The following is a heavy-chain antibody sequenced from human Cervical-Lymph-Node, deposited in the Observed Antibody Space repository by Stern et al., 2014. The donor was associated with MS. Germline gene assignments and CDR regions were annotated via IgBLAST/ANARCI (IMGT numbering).Heavy chain of an antibody. CDR1: GSTFTSFA. V-gene: IGHV1-18*01. CDR3: ARGLLGSENAFDI. J-gene: IGHJ3*02. Sequence: VQLVESGAEVKKPGASVTVSCNASGSTFTSFAFSCGRQAPGQGLEWMGWIVYYNVTTNEAHKLQGRDTMTTDTATSTAYMELRSLRSDDTAVYYCARGLLGSENAFDIWGQGTMVTVSS. CDR2: IVYYNVTT. D-gene: IGHD2-15*01.